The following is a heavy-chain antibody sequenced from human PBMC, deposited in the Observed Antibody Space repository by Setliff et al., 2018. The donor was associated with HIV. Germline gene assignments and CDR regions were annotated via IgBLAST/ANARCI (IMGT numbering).Heavy chain of an antibody. CDR3: ARQVGSQYSYWAYYFDS. CDR2: IYYSGST. V-gene: IGHV4-39*01. D-gene: IGHD5-18*01. Sequence: SETLSLTCTVSGGSISSSSYYWGWIRQPPGKGLEWIGSIYYSGSTYYNPSLKSRVTISVDTSTNRFSLKLNSVTAADTAIYYCARQVGSQYSYWAYYFDSWGQGALVTVS. CDR1: GGSISSSSYY. J-gene: IGHJ4*02.